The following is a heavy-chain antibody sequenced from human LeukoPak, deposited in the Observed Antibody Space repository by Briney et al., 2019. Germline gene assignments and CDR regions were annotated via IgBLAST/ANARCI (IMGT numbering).Heavy chain of an antibody. V-gene: IGHV3-21*01. D-gene: IGHD1-26*01. CDR1: GFTFSSYS. J-gene: IGHJ4*02. Sequence: PGGSPRLSCAASGFTFSSYSMNWVRQAPGKGLEWVSSISSSSSYIYYADSVKGRFTISRDNAKNSLYLQMDSLRAEDTAVYYCAREYSGSYRIRHFDYWGQGTLVTVSS. CDR3: AREYSGSYRIRHFDY. CDR2: ISSSSSYI.